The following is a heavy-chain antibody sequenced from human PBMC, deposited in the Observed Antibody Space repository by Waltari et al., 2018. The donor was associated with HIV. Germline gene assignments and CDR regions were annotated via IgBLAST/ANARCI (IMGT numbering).Heavy chain of an antibody. CDR1: GYTFTGYY. CDR2: INPDSGGT. D-gene: IGHD3-22*01. V-gene: IGHV1-2*02. Sequence: QVQLVQSGAEVKKPGASVKVSCKASGYTFTGYYMHWVRQAPGQGLEWMGWINPDSGGTNYAQKFQGRVTMTRDTSISTAYMELSRLRSDDTAVYYWARVYDSSGYYGGIHFDYWGQGTLVTVSS. CDR3: ARVYDSSGYYGGIHFDY. J-gene: IGHJ4*02.